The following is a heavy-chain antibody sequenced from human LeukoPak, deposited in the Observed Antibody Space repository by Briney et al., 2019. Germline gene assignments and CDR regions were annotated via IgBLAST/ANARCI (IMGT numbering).Heavy chain of an antibody. V-gene: IGHV4-59*01. CDR1: GGSISRYY. Sequence: PSGTLSLTCTVSGGSISRYYWSWIRQPPGKGLEWIGYIYYSGSTNYNPSLKSRVSISVDTSKNQFSLKLSSVTAADTAVYYCARTPPRTVAYDGMDVWGQGTAVTVSS. D-gene: IGHD2-2*01. J-gene: IGHJ6*02. CDR3: ARTPPRTVAYDGMDV. CDR2: IYYSGST.